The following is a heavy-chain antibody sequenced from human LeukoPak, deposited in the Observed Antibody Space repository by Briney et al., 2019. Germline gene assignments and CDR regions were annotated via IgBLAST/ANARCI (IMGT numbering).Heavy chain of an antibody. J-gene: IGHJ6*03. CDR3: ARVAAEVVGLPGAIGFGWLRRDYYYMDV. V-gene: IGHV1-46*01. CDR1: GYTFTSYY. D-gene: IGHD2-2*02. Sequence: GASVKVSCKASGYTFTSYYMHWVRQAPGQGLEWMGIINPSGGSTSCAQKFQGRVTMTRDTSTSTVYMELSSLRSEDTAVYYCARVAAEVVGLPGAIGFGWLRRDYYYMDVWGKGTTVTVSS. CDR2: INPSGGST.